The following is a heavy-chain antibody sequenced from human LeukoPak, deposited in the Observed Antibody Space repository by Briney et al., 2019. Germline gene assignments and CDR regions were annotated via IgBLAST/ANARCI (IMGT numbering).Heavy chain of an antibody. CDR2: IYYTGST. D-gene: IGHD2-15*01. Sequence: SETLSLTCTVSGASISSGGYYWSWIRQHPGKGLVWIGYIYYTGSTYYNPSLRSRIFISVDTARNQFSLQLRSVTAADTAVYYCASHCSGGTCYRYFFDYWGQGTQVTVSS. CDR1: GASISSGGYY. J-gene: IGHJ4*02. CDR3: ASHCSGGTCYRYFFDY. V-gene: IGHV4-31*03.